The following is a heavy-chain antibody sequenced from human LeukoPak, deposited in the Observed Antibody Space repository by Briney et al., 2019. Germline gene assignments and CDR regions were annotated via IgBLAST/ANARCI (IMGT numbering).Heavy chain of an antibody. CDR2: ISAYNGNT. J-gene: IGHJ4*02. V-gene: IGHV1-18*01. D-gene: IGHD3-22*01. Sequence: ASVKVSCKASGYTFTSYGISWVRQAPGQGLEWMGWISAYNGNTNYAQKLQGRVTMTTYTSTSTASMDLRRQRSDDTAVYYCARDVRYYYDSSGYFSYFDYWGQGTLVTVSS. CDR3: ARDVRYYYDSSGYFSYFDY. CDR1: GYTFTSYG.